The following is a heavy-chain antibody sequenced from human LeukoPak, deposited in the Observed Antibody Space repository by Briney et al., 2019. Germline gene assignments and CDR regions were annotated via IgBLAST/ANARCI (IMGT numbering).Heavy chain of an antibody. CDR1: GGSFSGYY. J-gene: IGHJ4*02. V-gene: IGHV4-34*01. CDR3: ARAMIVVGYYFDC. CDR2: INHSGST. Sequence: SETLSLTCAVYGGSFSGYYWSWIRQPPGKGLEWIGEINHSGSTNYNPSLKSRVTISVDTSKNQFSLKLSSVTAADTAVYYCARAMIVVGYYFDCWGQGTLVTVSS. D-gene: IGHD3-22*01.